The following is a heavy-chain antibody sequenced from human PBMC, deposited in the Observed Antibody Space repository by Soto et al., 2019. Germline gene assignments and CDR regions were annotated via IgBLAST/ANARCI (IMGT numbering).Heavy chain of an antibody. CDR2: IGSDGTAI. Sequence: EVQLLESGGWLVQPGGSLRLSCAASGFTFSSYAMSWVRQAPGKGLEWVSAIGSDGTAIQYADSVKGRFTISKDNSKDTLYLQMNSLRAEDTAVYYCAKPGLTVPGTRYFDRWGQPTLVTVSS. J-gene: IGHJ4*02. CDR1: GFTFSSYA. D-gene: IGHD6-19*01. CDR3: AKPGLTVPGTRYFDR. V-gene: IGHV3-23*05.